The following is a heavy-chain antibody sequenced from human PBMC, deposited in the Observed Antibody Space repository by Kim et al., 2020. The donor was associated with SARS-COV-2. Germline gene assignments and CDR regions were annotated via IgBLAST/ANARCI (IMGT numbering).Heavy chain of an antibody. CDR3: AKSEGSGYFFGADY. J-gene: IGHJ4*02. D-gene: IGHD3-22*01. Sequence: GGSLRLSCAASGFTFSSYGMNWVRQAPGKGLEWVAVISYDGSNKYYADSVKGRFTISRDNSKNTLYLQMNSLRAEDTAVYYCAKSEGSGYFFGADYWGQGTLVTVSS. CDR2: ISYDGSNK. V-gene: IGHV3-30*18. CDR1: GFTFSSYG.